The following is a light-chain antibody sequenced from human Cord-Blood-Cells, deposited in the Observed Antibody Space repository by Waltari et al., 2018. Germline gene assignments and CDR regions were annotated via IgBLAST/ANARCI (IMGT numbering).Light chain of an antibody. J-gene: IGKJ4*01. CDR3: MQALQTPLT. V-gene: IGKV2-28*01. CDR2: LGS. Sequence: DIVMTQSPLSLPVTPGEPASTPCRSSQSLLHSKGYNYLDWYLQKPGQSPQLLIYLGSNRASGVPDRFSGSGSGTDFTLKISRVEAEDVGVYYCMQALQTPLTFGGGTKVEIK. CDR1: QSLLHSKGYNY.